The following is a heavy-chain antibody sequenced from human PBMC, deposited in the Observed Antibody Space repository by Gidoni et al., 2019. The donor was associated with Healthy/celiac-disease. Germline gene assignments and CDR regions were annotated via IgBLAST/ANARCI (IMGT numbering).Heavy chain of an antibody. Sequence: QMQLVQSGPAVKKPGTSVKVSCKASGFTFTSSAVQWVRQARGQRLEWIGWIVVGSGNTNYAQKFQERVTITRDMSTSTAYMELSSLRSEDTAVYYCAAGVRYCSGGSCYVSGMDVWGQGTTVTVSS. CDR1: GFTFTSSA. D-gene: IGHD2-15*01. J-gene: IGHJ6*02. CDR3: AAGVRYCSGGSCYVSGMDV. V-gene: IGHV1-58*01. CDR2: IVVGSGNT.